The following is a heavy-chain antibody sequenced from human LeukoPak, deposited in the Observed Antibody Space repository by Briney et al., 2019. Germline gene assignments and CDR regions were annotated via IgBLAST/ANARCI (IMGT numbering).Heavy chain of an antibody. J-gene: IGHJ3*02. V-gene: IGHV7-4-1*02. CDR2: INTNTGNP. CDR3: ARDVLTATFDI. Sequence: ASVKVSCKASGYSFTGYAMNWVRQAPGQGLEWMGWINTNTGNPSYVQGFTGRFVFSLDTSVSTAYLQISSLEAEDTAVYYCARDVLTATFDIWGRGTMVTVSS. CDR1: GYSFTGYA. D-gene: IGHD2-21*02.